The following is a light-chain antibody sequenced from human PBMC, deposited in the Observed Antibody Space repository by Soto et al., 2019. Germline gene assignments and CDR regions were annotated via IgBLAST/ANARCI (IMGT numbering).Light chain of an antibody. CDR3: QHYDGYSALT. Sequence: DIQMTQSPSTLSASVGDRVIITCRASQSISSWLAWYQQKPGKAPKLLIYGASSLDSGVPSRFSGSGSGPEVTLTISSLQPDDFATYYCQHYDGYSALTFGGGTKVEIK. CDR2: GAS. J-gene: IGKJ4*01. V-gene: IGKV1-5*03. CDR1: QSISSW.